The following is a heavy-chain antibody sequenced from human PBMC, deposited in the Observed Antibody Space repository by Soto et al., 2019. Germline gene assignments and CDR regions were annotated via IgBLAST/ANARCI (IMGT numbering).Heavy chain of an antibody. J-gene: IGHJ5*02. CDR2: ISTSGTT. V-gene: IGHV4-4*07. CDR3: AREAGPDRWFDP. D-gene: IGHD6-19*01. Sequence: LSLTCTVSGASISSYFWTWIRQPAGKGLDWIGRISTSGTTNYNPSLKSRVTMSVDTSKNHFSLNLSSVTAADTAVYYCAREAGPDRWFDPWGQGTLVTVSS. CDR1: GASISSYF.